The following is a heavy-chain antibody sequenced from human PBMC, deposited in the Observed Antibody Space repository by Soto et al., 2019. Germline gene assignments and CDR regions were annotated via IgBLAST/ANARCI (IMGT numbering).Heavy chain of an antibody. J-gene: IGHJ3*02. CDR3: ARGHKGYYYDSSGYSSGAFDI. Sequence: SETLSLTGTVSGGSISSYDCSWIRQPAWKGLEWIGRIYTSGSTNYNPSLKSRVTMSVETSKNQFSMKLSSVTAADTAVYYCARGHKGYYYDSSGYSSGAFDIWGQVTMVNGS. CDR1: GGSISSYD. V-gene: IGHV4-4*07. D-gene: IGHD3-22*01. CDR2: IYTSGST.